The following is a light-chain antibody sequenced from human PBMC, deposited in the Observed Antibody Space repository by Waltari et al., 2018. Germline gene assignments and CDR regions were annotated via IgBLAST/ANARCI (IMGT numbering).Light chain of an antibody. CDR1: RSNIGNNY. CDR2: DNN. J-gene: IGLJ3*02. V-gene: IGLV1-51*01. Sequence: QSVLTQPPSVSAAPGQKVTIPCSGARSNIGNNYVSWYQQLPGTAPKLLIYDNNKRPSGIPDRFSASKSGTSATLGITGLQTGDEADYYCGTWDSSLSAGVFGGGTKLTVL. CDR3: GTWDSSLSAGV.